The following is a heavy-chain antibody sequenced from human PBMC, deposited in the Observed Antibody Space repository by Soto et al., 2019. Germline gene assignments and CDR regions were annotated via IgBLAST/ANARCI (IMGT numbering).Heavy chain of an antibody. V-gene: IGHV3-30-3*01. Sequence: GGSLRLSCAASGFTFSSYAMHWVRQAPGKGLELVAVISYDGSNKYYADSVKGRFTISRDNSKNTLYLQMNSLRAEDTAVYYCAASCSGGSCYSSAFDYWGQGTLVTVSS. CDR3: AASCSGGSCYSSAFDY. D-gene: IGHD2-15*01. J-gene: IGHJ4*02. CDR1: GFTFSSYA. CDR2: ISYDGSNK.